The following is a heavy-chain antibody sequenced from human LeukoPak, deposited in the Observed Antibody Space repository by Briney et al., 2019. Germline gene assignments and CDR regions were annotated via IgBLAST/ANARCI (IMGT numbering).Heavy chain of an antibody. CDR2: IKQDGSEK. Sequence: GGSLRLSCAASGFSFSNYGMNWVRQAPGKGLEWVANIKQDGSEKYYVDSVKGRFTISRDNAKNSPYLQMNSLRAEDTAVYYCARVQVGIVGATYHFDYWGQGTLVTVSS. V-gene: IGHV3-7*01. CDR1: GFSFSNYG. D-gene: IGHD1-26*01. CDR3: ARVQVGIVGATYHFDY. J-gene: IGHJ4*02.